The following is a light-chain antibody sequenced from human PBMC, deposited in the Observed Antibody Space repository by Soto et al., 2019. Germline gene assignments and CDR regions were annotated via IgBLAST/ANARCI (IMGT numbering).Light chain of an antibody. CDR2: KAS. V-gene: IGKV1-5*03. Sequence: DIQMTQSPSTLSASVGDRVTITCRASQDITPWLAWYQQKPGKAPKLLIYKASSLDSGVPSRFSGSGSRTEFTLNISSLQPDDFATYYCQQYNSYSWTFGQGTKVDIK. CDR1: QDITPW. J-gene: IGKJ1*01. CDR3: QQYNSYSWT.